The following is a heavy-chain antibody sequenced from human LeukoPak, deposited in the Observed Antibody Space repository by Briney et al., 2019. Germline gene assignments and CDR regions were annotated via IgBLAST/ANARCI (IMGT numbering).Heavy chain of an antibody. D-gene: IGHD3-3*01. CDR1: GYTFTSYD. Sequence: GASVKVSCKASGYTFTSYDINWVRQATGQGLEWMGWMNPNSGNTGYAQKFQGRVTITRNTSISTAYMELSSLRSEDTAVYYCARYYDFWRAMDVWGKGTTVTVSS. CDR3: ARYYDFWRAMDV. CDR2: MNPNSGNT. V-gene: IGHV1-8*03. J-gene: IGHJ6*03.